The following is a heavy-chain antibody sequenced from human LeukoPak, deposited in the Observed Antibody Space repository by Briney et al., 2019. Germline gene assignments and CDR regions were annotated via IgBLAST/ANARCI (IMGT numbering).Heavy chain of an antibody. CDR3: AKVTTDYYGSGSSFDC. CDR2: ISGRGGST. J-gene: IGHJ4*02. Sequence: GGSLRLSCAASGFTFSSYAMTWVRQAPGKGLEWVSAISGRGGSTYYADSVKGRFTISRDNSKNTLNLQMNSLRADDTAVYYCAKVTTDYYGSGSSFDCWGQGTLVPVSS. V-gene: IGHV3-23*01. CDR1: GFTFSSYA. D-gene: IGHD3-10*01.